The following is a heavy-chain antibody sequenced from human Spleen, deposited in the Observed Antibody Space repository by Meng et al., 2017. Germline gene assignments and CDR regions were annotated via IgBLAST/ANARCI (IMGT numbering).Heavy chain of an antibody. CDR2: IQSGGRT. D-gene: IGHD5-12*01. CDR3: ARDSVGYSGQGSSDAFDI. V-gene: IGHV3-66*01. CDR1: GFTLSSHW. Sequence: GGSLRLSCAASGFTLSSHWMHWVRQAPGKGLEWVSLIQSGGRTYYADSARGRFTISRDSSKNTLYLQMNSLRAEDTAVYYCARDSVGYSGQGSSDAFDIWGQGTMVTVSS. J-gene: IGHJ3*02.